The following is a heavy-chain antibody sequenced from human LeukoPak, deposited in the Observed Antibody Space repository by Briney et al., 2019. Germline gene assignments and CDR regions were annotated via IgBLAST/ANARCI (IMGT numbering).Heavy chain of an antibody. CDR3: ARGDETAGDY. Sequence: SETLSLTCTVSGGSVSSGSYYWSWIRQPPGTGLEWIGYIYYSGSTNYNPSLKSRVTISVDTSKNQFSLKLSSVTAADTAVYYCARGDETAGDYWGQGTLVTVSS. V-gene: IGHV4-61*01. J-gene: IGHJ4*02. D-gene: IGHD5-18*01. CDR1: GGSVSSGSYY. CDR2: IYYSGST.